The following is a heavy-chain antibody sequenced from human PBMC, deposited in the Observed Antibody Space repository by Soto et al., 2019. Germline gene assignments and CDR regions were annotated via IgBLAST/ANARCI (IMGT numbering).Heavy chain of an antibody. CDR1: GVSVNSGTHY. CDR3: ATGVGTTNQF. D-gene: IGHD2-21*02. J-gene: IGHJ4*02. Sequence: SETLSLTCTVSGVSVNSGTHYWGWIRQPPGKGLEWIGYFFYSGTNYNPSLRSRVTISLDRSKNLFSLELRSLTAADSAVYYCATGVGTTNQFWGQGALVTVSS. CDR2: FFYSGT. V-gene: IGHV4-61*01.